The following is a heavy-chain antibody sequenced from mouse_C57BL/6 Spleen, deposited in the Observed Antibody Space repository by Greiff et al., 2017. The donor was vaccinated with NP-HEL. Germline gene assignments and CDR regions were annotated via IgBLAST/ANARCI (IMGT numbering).Heavy chain of an antibody. CDR1: GYTFTSYW. CDR2: IYPGSGST. Sequence: QVQLQQPGAELVKPGASVKMSCKASGYTFTSYWITWVKQRPGQGLEWIGDIYPGSGSTNYNEKFKSKATLTVDTSSSTAYMQLSSLTSEDSAVYYCARSGPQIRDGAWFAYWGQGTLVTVSA. CDR3: ARSGPQIRDGAWFAY. V-gene: IGHV1-55*01. J-gene: IGHJ3*01. D-gene: IGHD3-2*02.